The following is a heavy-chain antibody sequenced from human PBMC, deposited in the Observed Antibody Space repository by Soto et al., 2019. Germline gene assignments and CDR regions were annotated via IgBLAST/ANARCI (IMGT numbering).Heavy chain of an antibody. D-gene: IGHD6-6*01. V-gene: IGHV4-30-4*01. CDR1: GGSISSGDYY. CDR2: IYYSGST. J-gene: IGHJ6*02. Sequence: SETLSLTCTVSGGSISSGDYYWSWIRQPPGKGLEWIGYIYYSGSTYYNPSLKSRVTISIDTSKNQFSLKLSSVTAADTAVYYCARDRLIEYSSSSGYYYGMDVWGQGTTVTVSS. CDR3: ARDRLIEYSSSSGYYYGMDV.